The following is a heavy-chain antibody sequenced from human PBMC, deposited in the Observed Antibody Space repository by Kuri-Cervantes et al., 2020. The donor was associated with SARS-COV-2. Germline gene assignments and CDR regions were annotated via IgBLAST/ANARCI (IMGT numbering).Heavy chain of an antibody. D-gene: IGHD3-3*01. V-gene: IGHV1-2*02. Sequence: SVKVSCKASGYTFTGYYMHWVRQAPGQGLEWMGWINPNSGGTNYAQKFQGRVTMTRDTSISTAYMELSSLRSEDTAVYYCARGYGEVYYDFWSGRRDYYYMDVWGKGTTVTVSS. CDR2: INPNSGGT. CDR3: ARGYGEVYYDFWSGRRDYYYMDV. CDR1: GYTFTGYY. J-gene: IGHJ6*03.